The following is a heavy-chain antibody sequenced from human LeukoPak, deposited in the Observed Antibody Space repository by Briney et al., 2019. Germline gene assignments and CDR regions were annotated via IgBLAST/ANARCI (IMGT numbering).Heavy chain of an antibody. V-gene: IGHV3-23*01. J-gene: IGHJ4*02. Sequence: GGALRLTCAASGFTFTSYSMNCVRHAPGKGLEWVSTISGGGGSTYYADSVKGRFTISRDNSKNTLYLQVNSLRAEDTAVYYCAKGGKWDVTPFDYWAQGTLVTVSS. CDR2: ISGGGGST. CDR1: GFTFTSYS. D-gene: IGHD1-26*01. CDR3: AKGGKWDVTPFDY.